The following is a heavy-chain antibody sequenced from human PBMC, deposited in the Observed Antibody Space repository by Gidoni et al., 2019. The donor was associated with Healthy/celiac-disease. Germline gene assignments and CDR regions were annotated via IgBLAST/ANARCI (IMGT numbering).Heavy chain of an antibody. CDR2: ISSSSSYI. V-gene: IGHV3-21*01. CDR1: GFTCSSYR. Sequence: EVQLVESGGGLVKPGGSLRLSCAASGFTCSSYRMNWVRQAPGKGLEWVSAISSSSSYIYYADSVKGRFTISRDNANNSLYLQMNSLRAEDTAVYYCARDPFYDSSGYYSYGMDVWGQGTTVTVSS. CDR3: ARDPFYDSSGYYSYGMDV. D-gene: IGHD3-22*01. J-gene: IGHJ6*02.